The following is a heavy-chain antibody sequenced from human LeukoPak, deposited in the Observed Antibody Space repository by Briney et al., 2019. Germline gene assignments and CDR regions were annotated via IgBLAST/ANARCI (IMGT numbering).Heavy chain of an antibody. Sequence: GGSLRVSCAASGFTVSSNYMSWVRQAPGKGLEWVSVIYSDGSTYYADSVKGRFTISRDNSKNTLYLQMNSLRAEDTAVYYCARGKGGSYYFDYWGQGTLVTVSS. J-gene: IGHJ4*02. V-gene: IGHV3-53*01. CDR3: ARGKGGSYYFDY. D-gene: IGHD1-26*01. CDR1: GFTVSSNY. CDR2: IYSDGST.